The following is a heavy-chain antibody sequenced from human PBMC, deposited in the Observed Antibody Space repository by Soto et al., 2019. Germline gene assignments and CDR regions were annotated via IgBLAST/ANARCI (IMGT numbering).Heavy chain of an antibody. J-gene: IGHJ4*02. CDR2: IKEDGSEK. D-gene: IGHD3-10*01. Sequence: GGSLRLSCAASGFTFSSYAMHWVRQAPGKGLEWVANIKEDGSEKYYVDSVKGRFTISRDHAKNSLYLQMNSLGADDTAVYYCARADYYGDPGSYWGQGTLVTVSS. CDR3: ARADYYGDPGSY. V-gene: IGHV3-7*01. CDR1: GFTFSSYA.